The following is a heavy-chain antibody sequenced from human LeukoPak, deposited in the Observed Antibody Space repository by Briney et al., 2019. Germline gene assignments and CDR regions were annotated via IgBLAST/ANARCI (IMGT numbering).Heavy chain of an antibody. V-gene: IGHV4-39*01. J-gene: IGHJ4*02. Sequence: SETLSLTCTVSGGSISSSSYYWGWIRQPPGKGLEWIGSIYYSGSTYYNPSFKSRVTISVDTSKNQFSLKLNSVTAADTAVYYCARVVYGDSSKDFDYWGQGTLVTVSS. CDR1: GGSISSSSYY. CDR2: IYYSGST. D-gene: IGHD4-17*01. CDR3: ARVVYGDSSKDFDY.